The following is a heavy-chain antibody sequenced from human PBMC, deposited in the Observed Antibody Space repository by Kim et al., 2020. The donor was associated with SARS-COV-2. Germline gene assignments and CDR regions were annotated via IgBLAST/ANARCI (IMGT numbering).Heavy chain of an antibody. D-gene: IGHD3-22*01. V-gene: IGHV3-20*04. J-gene: IGHJ4*02. CDR1: GFTFGDYG. CDR2: INSDGGGI. Sequence: GGSLRLSCVGSGFTFGDYGMSWVRQAPGKGLEWVAGINSDGGGIGYRDSVKGRFTISRDNAKNALYLEMNSLRAEDTALYYCAGQVDSRAFYPYFFDQWGQGTPVTVSS. CDR3: AGQVDSRAFYPYFFDQ.